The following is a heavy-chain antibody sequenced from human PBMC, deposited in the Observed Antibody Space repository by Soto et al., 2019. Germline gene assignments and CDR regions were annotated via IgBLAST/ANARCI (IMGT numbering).Heavy chain of an antibody. V-gene: IGHV3-30*03. CDR3: AMAGYCTNGVCHSFYYSGMDV. D-gene: IGHD2-8*01. CDR2: ISSDGSKI. J-gene: IGHJ6*02. CDR1: GFTFSTYG. Sequence: QVQLVESGGGVVQPGRSLRLSCAASGFTFSTYGMHWVRQAPGKGLEWVAVISSDGSKIYYADSGKGRFTISRDNSKNTLYLQMSSLRAEDTAVYYCAMAGYCTNGVCHSFYYSGMDVWDQGTTVPVSS.